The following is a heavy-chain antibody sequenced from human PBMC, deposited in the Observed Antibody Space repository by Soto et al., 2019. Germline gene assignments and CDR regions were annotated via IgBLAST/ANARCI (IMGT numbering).Heavy chain of an antibody. CDR3: ARHGIRGYGTSDDYFDY. D-gene: IGHD5-12*01. CDR2: IYYSGST. Sequence: PSETLSLTCTVSGGSISSSSYYWGWIRQPPGKGLEWIGSIYYSGSTYYNPSLKSRVTISVDTSKNQFSLKLSSVTAADTAVYYCARHGIRGYGTSDDYFDYWGQGTLVTVSS. V-gene: IGHV4-39*01. J-gene: IGHJ4*02. CDR1: GGSISSSSYY.